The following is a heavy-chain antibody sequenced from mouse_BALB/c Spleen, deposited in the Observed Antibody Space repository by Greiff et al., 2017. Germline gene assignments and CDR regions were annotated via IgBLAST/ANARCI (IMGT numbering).Heavy chain of an antibody. CDR1: GFTFSSYG. CDR2: ISSGGSYT. V-gene: IGHV5-6*01. CDR3: ARQERSSYFDY. J-gene: IGHJ2*01. D-gene: IGHD1-1*01. Sequence: EVQLVESGGDLVKPGGSLKLSCAASGFTFSSYGMSWVRQTPDKRLEWVATISSGGSYTYYPDSVKGRFTISRDNAKNTLYLQISSLKSEDTAMYYCARQERSSYFDYWGQGTTLTVSS.